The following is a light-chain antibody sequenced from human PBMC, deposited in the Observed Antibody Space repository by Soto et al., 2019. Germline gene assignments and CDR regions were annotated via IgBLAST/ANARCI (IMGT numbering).Light chain of an antibody. CDR2: LNSDGSH. J-gene: IGLJ1*01. V-gene: IGLV4-69*01. Sequence: QSVLTQSPSASASLGASVKLTCTLSSGHSSYAIAWHQQQPEKGPRYLMKLNSDGSHSKGDGIPDPFSGSSSGAERYLIISSLHSDHEADYYSHTLGTGLHLFGTGTKLTV. CDR3: HTLGTGLHL. CDR1: SGHSSYA.